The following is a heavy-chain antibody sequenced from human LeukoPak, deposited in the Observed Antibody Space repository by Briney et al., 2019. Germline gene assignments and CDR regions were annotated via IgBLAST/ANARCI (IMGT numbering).Heavy chain of an antibody. Sequence: GGSLRLSCAASGFTFSSYAMSWVRQAPGKGLEWVSVISGSGGSTYYADSVKGRSTIFRDNSKNTLYLQMNSLRVEDTAVYYCARDPTAYYDSSGYYLNTIDYWGQGTLVTVSS. D-gene: IGHD3-22*01. J-gene: IGHJ4*02. CDR2: ISGSGGST. V-gene: IGHV3-23*01. CDR1: GFTFSSYA. CDR3: ARDPTAYYDSSGYYLNTIDY.